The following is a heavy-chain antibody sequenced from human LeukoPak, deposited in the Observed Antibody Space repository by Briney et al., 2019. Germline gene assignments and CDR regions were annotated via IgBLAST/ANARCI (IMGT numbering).Heavy chain of an antibody. CDR1: GYTFSGYY. CDR3: ARYDYGVAGPQVEIDP. CDR2: INPNSGGT. D-gene: IGHD4-17*01. Sequence: GASVKVSCKASGYTFSGYYMHWVRQAPGQGLEWMGWINPNSGGTNYAQKFQGRVTMTRDTSISTAYMELSRLRSDDTAVYYCARYDYGVAGPQVEIDPWGQGTLVTVSS. J-gene: IGHJ5*02. V-gene: IGHV1-2*02.